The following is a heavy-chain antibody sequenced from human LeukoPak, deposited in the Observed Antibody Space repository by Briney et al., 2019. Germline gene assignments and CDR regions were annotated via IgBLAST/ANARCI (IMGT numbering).Heavy chain of an antibody. CDR2: IYYSGST. CDR1: GGSISSYY. D-gene: IGHD3-3*01. V-gene: IGHV4-59*01. CDR3: ARDVRILEWLHNWFDP. Sequence: SETLSLTCTVSGGSISSYYWSWIRQPPGKGLEWIGYIYYSGSTNYNPSLKSRVTISVDTSKNQFSLKLSSVTAADTAVYYCARDVRILEWLHNWFDPWGQGTLVTVSS. J-gene: IGHJ5*02.